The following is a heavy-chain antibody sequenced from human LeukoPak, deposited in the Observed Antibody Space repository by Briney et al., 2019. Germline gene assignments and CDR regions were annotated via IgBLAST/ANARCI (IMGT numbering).Heavy chain of an antibody. V-gene: IGHV3-23*01. CDR1: GFTFSSYA. CDR2: ISGSGGST. CDR3: AKSLAVVPAAMSYWYFDL. D-gene: IGHD2-2*01. Sequence: GGSLRLSCAASGFTFSSYAMSWVRQAPGKGLEWVSAISGSGGSTYYADSVKGRFTISRDNSKNTLYLQMNSLRAEDTAVYYCAKSLAVVPAAMSYWYFDLWGRGTLVTVSS. J-gene: IGHJ2*01.